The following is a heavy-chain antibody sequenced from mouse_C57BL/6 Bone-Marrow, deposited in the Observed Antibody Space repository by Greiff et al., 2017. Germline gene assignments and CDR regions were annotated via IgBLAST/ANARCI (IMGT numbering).Heavy chain of an antibody. Sequence: VQLQQPGAELVKPGASVKMSCKASGYTFTSYWITWVKQRPGQGLEWIGDIYPGSGSTNYNEKFKSKATLTVDTSSSTAYMQLSSLTSEYAAVYYYVYSSYGYVDVWGTGTTVTVSS. V-gene: IGHV1-55*01. CDR1: GYTFTSYW. CDR3: VYSSYGYVDV. D-gene: IGHD2-5*01. J-gene: IGHJ1*03. CDR2: IYPGSGST.